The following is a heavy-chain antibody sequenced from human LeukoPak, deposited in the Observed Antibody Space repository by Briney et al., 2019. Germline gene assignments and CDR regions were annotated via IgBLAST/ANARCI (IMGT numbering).Heavy chain of an antibody. Sequence: LGGSLRLSCVASGFTFTDYAMTWVRQPPGRRLEWVSTITTTVGDTHYADSVKGRFTVSRDDSKGTLFLQMNSLRAEDTGVYYCAKRPYGSGGGHFDHRGQGTLAIVSS. CDR3: AKRPYGSGGGHFDH. CDR2: ITTTVGDT. D-gene: IGHD3-10*01. J-gene: IGHJ4*02. V-gene: IGHV3-23*01. CDR1: GFTFTDYA.